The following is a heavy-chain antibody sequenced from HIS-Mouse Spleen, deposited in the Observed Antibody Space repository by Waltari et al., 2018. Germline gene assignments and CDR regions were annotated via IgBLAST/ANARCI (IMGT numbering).Heavy chain of an antibody. CDR2: SYYSGST. J-gene: IGHJ4*02. CDR3: ARDRELYFDY. D-gene: IGHD1-26*01. V-gene: IGHV4-39*07. Sequence: QLQLQESGPGLVKPSETLSLTCTVSGGSISSSSYYWGWIRQPQGKGLEWIGSSYYSGSTYYNPSIKSRVTISVDTSKNQFSLKLSSVTAADTAVYYCARDRELYFDYWGQGTLVTVSS. CDR1: GGSISSSSYY.